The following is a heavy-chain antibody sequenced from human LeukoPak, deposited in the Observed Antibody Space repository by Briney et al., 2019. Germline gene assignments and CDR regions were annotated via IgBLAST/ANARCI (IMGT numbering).Heavy chain of an antibody. V-gene: IGHV4-59*12. D-gene: IGHD3-22*01. J-gene: IGHJ4*02. Sequence: SETLSLTCTVSGGSISSYYWSWIRQPPGKGLEWIGYIYYSGSTNYNPSLKSRVTISVDTSKNQFSLKLSSVTAADTAVYYCATYSGYYYDSSGYYSGHFDYWGQGTLVTVSS. CDR2: IYYSGST. CDR1: GGSISSYY. CDR3: ATYSGYYYDSSGYYSGHFDY.